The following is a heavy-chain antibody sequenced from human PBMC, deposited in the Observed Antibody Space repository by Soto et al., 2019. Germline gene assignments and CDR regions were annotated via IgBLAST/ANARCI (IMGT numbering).Heavy chain of an antibody. V-gene: IGHV4-4*02. Sequence: VQLRQSGPGLVKPSGTLSLTCAVSGGSISSSNWWTWVRQAPGKGLEWIGEIYHSGNTYYNPSLNGRVTITVDKSNNQCSLKLNSVTAADTAVYYCATLPPRVVASLLPIPTWGQGTLVTVSS. CDR3: ATLPPRVVASLLPIPT. J-gene: IGHJ5*02. D-gene: IGHD1-26*01. CDR1: GGSISSSNW. CDR2: IYHSGNT.